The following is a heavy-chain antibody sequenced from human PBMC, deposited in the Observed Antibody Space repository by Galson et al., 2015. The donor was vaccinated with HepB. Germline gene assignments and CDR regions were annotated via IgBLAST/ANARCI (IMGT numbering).Heavy chain of an antibody. V-gene: IGHV3-23*01. CDR2: ISVRGGRI. D-gene: IGHD4-11*01. CDR3: AKDQDYSKGEEGYNYYGMDV. Sequence: SLRLSCAASGFTFRNYAMSWVRQAPGKGLEWVSIISVRGGRIDYADSVRGRFTISRDNSKNTLYVQMTSLRAEDTAVYYCAKDQDYSKGEEGYNYYGMDVWGQGTTVTVSS. J-gene: IGHJ6*02. CDR1: GFTFRNYA.